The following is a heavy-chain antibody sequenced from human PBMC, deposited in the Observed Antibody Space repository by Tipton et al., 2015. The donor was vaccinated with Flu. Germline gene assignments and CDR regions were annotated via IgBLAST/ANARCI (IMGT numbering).Heavy chain of an antibody. CDR1: GGSLSSFY. D-gene: IGHD3-10*01. Sequence: TLSLTCTVSGGSLSSFYWTWIRQPAGKGLEWIGRIYISGITKYNPSLKSRVTMSVDTSKNQFSLSLSSVTAADTAVYYCARGSGSGTFVIFDYWGQGTLVADSS. J-gene: IGHJ4*02. CDR2: IYISGIT. V-gene: IGHV4-4*07. CDR3: ARGSGSGTFVIFDY.